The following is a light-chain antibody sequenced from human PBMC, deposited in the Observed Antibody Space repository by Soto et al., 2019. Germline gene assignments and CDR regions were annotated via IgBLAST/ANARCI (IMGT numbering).Light chain of an antibody. J-gene: IGKJ5*01. CDR3: QQYNNWPPT. CDR2: GAS. V-gene: IGKV3-15*01. CDR1: QSVSSN. Sequence: EIVMTQSPATLSVSPGERATLSCRASQSVSSNLAWYQQKPGQAPRLLLCGASSRATGIPARFSGSGSGTESTLTISSLQSEDFAVFYCQQYNNWPPTFGQGTRLEIK.